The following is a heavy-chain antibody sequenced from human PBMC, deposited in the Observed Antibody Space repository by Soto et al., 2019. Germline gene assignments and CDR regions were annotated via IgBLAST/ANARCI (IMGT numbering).Heavy chain of an antibody. D-gene: IGHD2-15*01. CDR2: IWYDGSNK. Sequence: QVQLVESGGGVVQPGRSLRLSCAASGFTFSSYGMHWVRQAPGKGLEWVAVIWYDGSNKYYADSVKGRFTISRDNSKNTLYLQMNSLRAEDTAVYYCARDSKRYCIGGSCYVDYWGQGTLVTVSS. V-gene: IGHV3-33*01. CDR1: GFTFSSYG. CDR3: ARDSKRYCIGGSCYVDY. J-gene: IGHJ4*02.